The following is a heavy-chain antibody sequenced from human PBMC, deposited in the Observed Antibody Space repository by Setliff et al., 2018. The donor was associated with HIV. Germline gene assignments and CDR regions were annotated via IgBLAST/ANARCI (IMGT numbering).Heavy chain of an antibody. V-gene: IGHV1-24*01. D-gene: IGHD1-1*01. CDR1: GYTLSELS. CDR2: FDPEDGER. Sequence: ASVKVSCKVSGYTLSELSVHWVRQAPGKGLEWMGGFDPEDGERIYAQKLQDRVTMTEDTSSDTAYMEMSGLTSEDTAVYYCARVGPESLPYTWDDEADTFDIWGQGTMVTVSS. CDR3: ARVGPESLPYTWDDEADTFDI. J-gene: IGHJ3*02.